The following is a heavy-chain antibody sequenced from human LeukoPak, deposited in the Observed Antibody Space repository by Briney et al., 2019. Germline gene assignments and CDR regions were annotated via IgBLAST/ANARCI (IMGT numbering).Heavy chain of an antibody. V-gene: IGHV3-33*01. CDR2: IWYDRSNK. D-gene: IGHD4-17*01. CDR3: ARDGTVTAPDAFDI. CDR1: GFTFSSYG. J-gene: IGHJ3*02. Sequence: GGSLRLSCAASGFTFSSYGMHWVRQAPGKGLEWVAVIWYDRSNKYYADSVKGRFTISRDNSKNTLYLQMNSLRAEDTAVYYCARDGTVTAPDAFDIWGQGTMVTVSS.